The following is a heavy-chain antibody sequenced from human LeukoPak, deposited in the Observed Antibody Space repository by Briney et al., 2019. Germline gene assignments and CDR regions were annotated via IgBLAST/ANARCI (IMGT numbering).Heavy chain of an antibody. CDR1: GGSISSYY. V-gene: IGHV4-4*07. Sequence: SETLSLTCTVSGGSISSYYWSWIRQPAGKGLEWIGRIYTSGSTNYNPSLKSRVTMSVDTSKNQSSLKLSSVTAADTAVYYCARGVRDGYNSPTYYFDYWGQGTLVTVSS. J-gene: IGHJ4*02. CDR3: ARGVRDGYNSPTYYFDY. D-gene: IGHD5-24*01. CDR2: IYTSGST.